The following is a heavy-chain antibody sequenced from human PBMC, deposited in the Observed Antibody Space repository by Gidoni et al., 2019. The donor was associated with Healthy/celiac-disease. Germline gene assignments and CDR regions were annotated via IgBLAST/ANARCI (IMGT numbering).Heavy chain of an antibody. CDR1: GFTFSSYS. CDR3: ARVVGNWNDALHAFDI. Sequence: EVQLVESGGGLVKPGGSLRLSCAASGFTFSSYSMNWVRQAPGKGLEWVSSISSSSSYIYYADSVKGRFTISRDNAKNSLYLQMNSLRAEDTAVYYCARVVGNWNDALHAFDIWGQGTMVTVSS. J-gene: IGHJ3*02. CDR2: ISSSSSYI. V-gene: IGHV3-21*01. D-gene: IGHD1-20*01.